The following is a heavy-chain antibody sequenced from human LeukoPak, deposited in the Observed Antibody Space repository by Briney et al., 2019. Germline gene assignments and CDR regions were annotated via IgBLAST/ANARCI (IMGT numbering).Heavy chain of an antibody. CDR3: VRDGYCSRSNCLWAGWFDP. V-gene: IGHV1-2*02. CDR2: INPNNGDT. Sequence: ASVKVSCKASGYIFTAYFIHWVRQAPGPGLEWIGWINPNNGDTKYAQKFQGRITMTRDSSLSTAYMELSSLRSDDTAVYYCVRDGYCSRSNCLWAGWFDPWGQGTLLTVSS. CDR1: GYIFTAYF. D-gene: IGHD2-2*01. J-gene: IGHJ5*02.